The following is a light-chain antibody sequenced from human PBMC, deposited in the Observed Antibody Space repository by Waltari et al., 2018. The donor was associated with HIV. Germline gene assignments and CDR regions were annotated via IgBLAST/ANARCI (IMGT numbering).Light chain of an antibody. CDR3: QQYYSTPWT. CDR2: WAS. Sequence: DIVMTQSPDSLAVSLGEGATIHSNSSQTVLYSSNNKNYLAWYQQKPGQPPKLLFYWASTRESGVPDRFSGSGSGTDFTLTISSLQAEDVAVYYCQQYYSTPWTFGQGAKVEIK. CDR1: QTVLYSSNNKNY. V-gene: IGKV4-1*01. J-gene: IGKJ1*01.